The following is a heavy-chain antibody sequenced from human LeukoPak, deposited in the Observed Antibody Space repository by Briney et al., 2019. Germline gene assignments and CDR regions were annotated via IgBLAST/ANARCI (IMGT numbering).Heavy chain of an antibody. CDR1: GFTFSIYA. V-gene: IGHV3-23*01. CDR2: ISGSGGTA. D-gene: IGHD3-22*01. Sequence: GSLRLSSAASGFTFSIYAMSWVRQAPGKGLEWLSAISGSGGTAYYADSVKGRFTISRDNSNNTLYLQMNSLRAEDTAVYYCAKKGYYDGSGYYMYYFDHWGQGTLVTVSS. J-gene: IGHJ4*02. CDR3: AKKGYYDGSGYYMYYFDH.